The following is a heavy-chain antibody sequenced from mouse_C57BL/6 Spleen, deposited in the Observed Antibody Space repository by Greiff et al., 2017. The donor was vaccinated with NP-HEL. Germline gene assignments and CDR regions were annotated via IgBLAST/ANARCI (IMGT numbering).Heavy chain of an antibody. CDR3: ARTNPGSSYYFDY. CDR1: GFSLTSYA. CDR2: IWTGGGT. D-gene: IGHD1-1*01. Sequence: VQLQQSGPGLVAPSQSLSITCTVSGFSLTSYAISWVRQPPGKGLEWLGVIWTGGGTNYNSALKSRLSISKDNSKSQVFLKMNSLQTDDTARYYCARTNPGSSYYFDYWGQGTTLTVSS. V-gene: IGHV2-9-1*01. J-gene: IGHJ2*01.